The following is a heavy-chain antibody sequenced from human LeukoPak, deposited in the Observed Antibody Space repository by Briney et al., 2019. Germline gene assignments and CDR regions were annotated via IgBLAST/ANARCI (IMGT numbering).Heavy chain of an antibody. Sequence: GGSLRLSCAASGFIFSDAWMTWVRHIPGKGLEWVGRIKSKSENEETKYAARVKGRFTISRDDSRNTLYLQMNSLRAEDTAVYYCAIDLITIFGVVSSYYYYYYMDVWGKGTTVTVSS. CDR1: GFIFSDAW. CDR3: AIDLITIFGVVSSYYYYYYMDV. D-gene: IGHD3-3*01. V-gene: IGHV3-15*01. J-gene: IGHJ6*03. CDR2: IKSKSENEET.